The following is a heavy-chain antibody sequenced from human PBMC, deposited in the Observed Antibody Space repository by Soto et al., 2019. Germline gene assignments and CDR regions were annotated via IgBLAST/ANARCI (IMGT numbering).Heavy chain of an antibody. V-gene: IGHV4-39*01. CDR2: IYYSGST. J-gene: IGHJ5*02. CDR3: ARKNIAARVGIDH. CDR1: GGSISSSSYY. D-gene: IGHD6-6*01. Sequence: SETLSLTCTASGGSISSSSYYWGWIRQPPGKGLEWIGSIYYSGSTYYNPSLKSRVTISVDTSKNQFSLKLSSVTAADTAVYYCARKNIAARVGIDHWGQGTLVTVSS.